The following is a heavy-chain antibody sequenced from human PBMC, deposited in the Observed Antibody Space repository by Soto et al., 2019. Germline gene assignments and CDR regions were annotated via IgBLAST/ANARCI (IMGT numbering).Heavy chain of an antibody. Sequence: SVKLSCKASGGTFSSYAISWVRQAPGQGLEWMGGIIPILGTANYAQKFQGRVTITADESTSTAYMELSSLRSEDTAVYYCASGRIAVAETYYGMDVWGQGTTVTVSS. CDR2: IIPILGTA. V-gene: IGHV1-69*13. CDR1: GGTFSSYA. D-gene: IGHD6-19*01. CDR3: ASGRIAVAETYYGMDV. J-gene: IGHJ6*02.